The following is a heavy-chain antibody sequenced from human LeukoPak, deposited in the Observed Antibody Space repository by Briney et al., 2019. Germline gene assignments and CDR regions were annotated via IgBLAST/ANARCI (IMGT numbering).Heavy chain of an antibody. CDR1: GFTFSNSW. Sequence: GGSLRLSCAASGFTFSNSWMSWVRQAPGKGLEWVATLWPGGSEVQYMDSVKGRFTISSGNAENSLYLQMNSLRVDETAVYYCAKLLGRVTTYDYWGQGTLVTVSS. CDR2: LWPGGSEV. V-gene: IGHV3-7*01. D-gene: IGHD4-11*01. CDR3: AKLLGRVTTYDY. J-gene: IGHJ4*02.